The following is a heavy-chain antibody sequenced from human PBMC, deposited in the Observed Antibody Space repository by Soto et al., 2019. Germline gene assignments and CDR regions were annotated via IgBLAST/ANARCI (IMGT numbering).Heavy chain of an antibody. V-gene: IGHV1-8*01. Sequence: ASVKVSCKASGYTFTSYDINWVRQATGQGLEWMGWMNPNSGNTGYAQKFQGRVTMTRNTSISTAYMELSSLRSEDTAVYYCARRAAVYYYYGMDVWGQGTTVTVS. CDR2: MNPNSGNT. CDR1: GYTFTSYD. CDR3: ARRAAVYYYYGMDV. D-gene: IGHD6-13*01. J-gene: IGHJ6*02.